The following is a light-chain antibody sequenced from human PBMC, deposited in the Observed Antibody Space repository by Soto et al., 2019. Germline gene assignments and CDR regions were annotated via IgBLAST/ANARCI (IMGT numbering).Light chain of an antibody. V-gene: IGKV1-17*01. Sequence: DIQMTQSPSSLSASVGDRGTITCRASQGISNLLGWFQHKPGKAPKRLIYAASSLQGGVPSRFSGSGSGTEFTLIITGLQPEDFADYYCLQHNTYPYTFGQGTKLEIK. CDR2: AAS. CDR1: QGISNL. J-gene: IGKJ2*01. CDR3: LQHNTYPYT.